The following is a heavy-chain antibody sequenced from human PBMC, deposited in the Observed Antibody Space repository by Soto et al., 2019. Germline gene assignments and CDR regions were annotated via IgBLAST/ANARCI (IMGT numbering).Heavy chain of an antibody. Sequence: GVPVEVSCKASGYTFTSCGISWVRQAPGQGLEWMGWISAYNGNTNYAQKLQGRVTMTTDTSTSTAYMELRSLRSDDTAVYYCARDKVVPLGDIVVVPAAKGYDAFDIWGQGTMVTVSS. CDR3: ARDKVVPLGDIVVVPAAKGYDAFDI. D-gene: IGHD2-2*01. J-gene: IGHJ3*02. CDR1: GYTFTSCG. CDR2: ISAYNGNT. V-gene: IGHV1-18*01.